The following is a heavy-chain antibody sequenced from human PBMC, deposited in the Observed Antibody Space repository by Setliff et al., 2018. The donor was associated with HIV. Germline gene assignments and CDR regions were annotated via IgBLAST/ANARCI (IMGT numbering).Heavy chain of an antibody. CDR2: INVYNGDT. CDR1: GYPFSNFG. D-gene: IGHD3-10*01. CDR3: ATDRTQTGISMVRGRIVDPARYPLDY. J-gene: IGHJ4*02. Sequence: GGSVKVSCKASGYPFSNFGVSWVRQAPGQGLEWMAWINVYNGDTNFALKFQGRVTLTKDTSTETAYMELESLRSDDTAVYYCATDRTQTGISMVRGRIVDPARYPLDYWGRGTLVTVSS. V-gene: IGHV1-18*01.